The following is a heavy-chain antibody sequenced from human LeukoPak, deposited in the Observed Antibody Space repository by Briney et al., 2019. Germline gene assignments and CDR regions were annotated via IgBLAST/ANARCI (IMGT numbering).Heavy chain of an antibody. D-gene: IGHD2-21*02. CDR2: ISSSSSYI. CDR3: ARDTPYCGGDCYSSDAFDI. CDR1: GFTFSSYS. V-gene: IGHV3-21*01. Sequence: GGSLRLSCAASGFTFSSYSMNWVRQAPGKGLEWVSSISSSSSYICYADSVKGRFTISRDNAKNSLYLQMNSLRAEDTAVYYCARDTPYCGGDCYSSDAFDIWGQGTMVTVSS. J-gene: IGHJ3*02.